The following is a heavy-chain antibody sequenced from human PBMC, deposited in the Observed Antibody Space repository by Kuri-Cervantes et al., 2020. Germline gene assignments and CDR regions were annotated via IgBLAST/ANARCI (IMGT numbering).Heavy chain of an antibody. V-gene: IGHV4-34*01. CDR3: ARVGDSRKFDF. CDR1: GGSFSGYY. J-gene: IGHJ4*01. Sequence: SETLSLTCAVYGGSFSGYYWSWIRQPPGKGLEWIGEINHSGSTNYNPSIKSRVTRSVDTSKNQFSLKLSSVTAADTAVYYCARVGDSRKFDFWCHGTLVTDSS. CDR2: INHSGST. D-gene: IGHD5-18*01.